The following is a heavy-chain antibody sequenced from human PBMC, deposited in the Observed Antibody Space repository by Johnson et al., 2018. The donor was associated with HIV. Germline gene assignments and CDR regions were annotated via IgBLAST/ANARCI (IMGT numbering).Heavy chain of an antibody. J-gene: IGHJ3*02. CDR3: AKGHSSGYPKDAFDI. Sequence: QVQLVESGGGVVQPGRSLRLSCAASGFTFSSYWMHWVRQAPGKGPEWVAFIRYDGDITYYVDSVKGRFTISRDNSKNTLYLQMNSLRTEDTAMYYCAKGHSSGYPKDAFDIWGQGTMVTVSS. V-gene: IGHV3-30*02. D-gene: IGHD3-22*01. CDR1: GFTFSSYW. CDR2: IRYDGDIT.